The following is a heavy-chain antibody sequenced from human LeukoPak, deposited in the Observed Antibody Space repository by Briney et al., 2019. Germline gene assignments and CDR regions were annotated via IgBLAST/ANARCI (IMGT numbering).Heavy chain of an antibody. V-gene: IGHV1-2*02. CDR2: IDPRNGGT. J-gene: IGHJ4*02. Sequence: GASVKVSCKPSGYTFTGYFTHWVRQAPGQGLEWMGWIDPRNGGTKYAQKFEGRVTMTRDTPISTAYMELSSLRSDDTAMYYCAKIGVSGSYWDFDSWGQGTLVTVSS. CDR3: AKIGVSGSYWDFDS. D-gene: IGHD1-26*01. CDR1: GYTFTGYF.